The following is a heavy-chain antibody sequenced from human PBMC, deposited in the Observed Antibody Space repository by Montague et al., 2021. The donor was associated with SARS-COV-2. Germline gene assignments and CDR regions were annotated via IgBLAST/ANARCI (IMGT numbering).Heavy chain of an antibody. V-gene: IGHV3-53*01. D-gene: IGHD6-13*01. CDR3: ARGGHSSSWYYYYGMDV. Sequence: SLRISCAASGFTVSSNYMSWVRQAPRKGLEWVSVIYSGGSTYYADSVKGRFTISRDNSKNTLYLQMNSLRAEDTAVYYCARGGHSSSWYYYYGMDVWGQGTTVTVSS. CDR2: IYSGGST. CDR1: GFTVSSNY. J-gene: IGHJ6*02.